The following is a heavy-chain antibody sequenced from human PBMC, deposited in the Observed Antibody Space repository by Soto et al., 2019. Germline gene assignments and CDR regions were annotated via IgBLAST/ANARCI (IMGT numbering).Heavy chain of an antibody. J-gene: IGHJ4*02. CDR2: IYYSGST. V-gene: IGHV4-31*03. CDR1: GGSISSGGYY. CDR3: ARDASSSYYFAY. Sequence: SETLSLTCTVSGGSISSGGYYWSWIRQHPGKGLEWIGYIYYSGSTYYNPSLKSRVTISVDTSKNQFSLKLSSVTAADTAVYYCARDASSSYYFAYWGQGTLVTV. D-gene: IGHD6-6*01.